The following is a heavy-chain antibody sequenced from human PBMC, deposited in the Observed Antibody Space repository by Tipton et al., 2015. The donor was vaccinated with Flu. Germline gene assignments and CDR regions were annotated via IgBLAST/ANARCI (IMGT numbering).Heavy chain of an antibody. D-gene: IGHD5-18*01. CDR3: ARGPRGNTAGY. Sequence: TLSLTCAVYGGSFSGYYWSWIRQPPGKGLEWIGEINHSGSTNYNPSLKSRVTISVDTSKNQFSLKLSSVTAADTAVYYCARGPRGNTAGYWGQGTLVTVSS. CDR2: INHSGST. CDR1: GGSFSGYY. V-gene: IGHV4-34*01. J-gene: IGHJ4*02.